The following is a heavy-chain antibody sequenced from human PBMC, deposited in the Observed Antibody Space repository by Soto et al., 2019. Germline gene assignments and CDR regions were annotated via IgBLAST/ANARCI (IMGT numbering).Heavy chain of an antibody. CDR3: ENVREGTKVTSDYCGMDV. CDR1: GFTFSSYG. Sequence: GGSLRLSCAASGFTFSSYGMHWVRQAPGKGLEWVAVISYDGSNKYYADSVKGRFTISRDNSKNTLYLQMNSLRAEDTAVYYCENVREGTKVTSDYCGMDVWGQGPTGTASS. V-gene: IGHV3-30*18. J-gene: IGHJ6*02. CDR2: ISYDGSNK. D-gene: IGHD4-17*01.